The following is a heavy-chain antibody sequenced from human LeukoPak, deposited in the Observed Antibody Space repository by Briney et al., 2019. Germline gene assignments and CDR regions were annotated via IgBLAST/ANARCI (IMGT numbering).Heavy chain of an antibody. V-gene: IGHV3-7*01. J-gene: IGHJ4*02. D-gene: IGHD1-14*01. Sequence: GGSLRLSCAASGFTFSGHWMNWVRQAPGKGLEWVANINQGGSDKYYVDSVKGRFTISRGNANNLLYLQMNSLRGEDTAVYYCTRDRSRAEDDWGQGTLVTVSS. CDR3: TRDRSRAEDD. CDR2: INQGGSDK. CDR1: GFTFSGHW.